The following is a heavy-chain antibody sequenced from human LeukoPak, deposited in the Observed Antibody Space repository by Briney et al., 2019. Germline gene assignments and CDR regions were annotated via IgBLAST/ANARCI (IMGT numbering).Heavy chain of an antibody. CDR1: GYSFTSYW. Sequence: GESLKISCKGSGYSFTSYWIGWVRQMPGKGLEWMGIIFPGDSDARYSPSFQGQVTISADKSISTAYLQWSSQKTSDTAIYYCARRTGWYTFDYWGQGTLVTVSS. CDR3: ARRTGWYTFDY. V-gene: IGHV5-51*01. CDR2: IFPGDSDA. J-gene: IGHJ4*02. D-gene: IGHD6-19*01.